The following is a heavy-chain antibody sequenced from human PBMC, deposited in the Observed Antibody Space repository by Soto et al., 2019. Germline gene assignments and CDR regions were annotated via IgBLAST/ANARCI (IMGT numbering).Heavy chain of an antibody. CDR2: IMPVFPTA. J-gene: IGHJ6*01. V-gene: IGHV1-69*12. CDR3: ARDTDRQQLGGNYYYSMDV. CDR1: GGTFRTSA. Sequence: QVQLVQSGAEVKKPGSSVKVSCKTSGGTFRTSAISWVRQAPGQGLEWMGGIMPVFPTADYAQKFQGRVTITADESTSTAYMELSSLRSEDTAVYYCARDTDRQQLGGNYYYSMDVWGQGTTVTVSS. D-gene: IGHD3-3*02.